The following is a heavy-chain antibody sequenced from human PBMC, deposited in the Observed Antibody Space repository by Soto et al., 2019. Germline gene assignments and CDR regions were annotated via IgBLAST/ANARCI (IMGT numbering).Heavy chain of an antibody. Sequence: QITLKESGPTLVKPTQTLTLTCTFSGFSLSTGGMGVGWIRQPPGKALEWLALIYWDGDRRYRPSLMSRLTIAKDTSKNQVVLTMTNMDPVDTATYYCVHSRCGGDCLQLYSSHYYYGMDIWGQGTTVTVSS. J-gene: IGHJ6*02. CDR1: GFSLSTGGMG. CDR2: IYWDGDR. D-gene: IGHD2-21*02. V-gene: IGHV2-5*02. CDR3: VHSRCGGDCLQLYSSHYYYGMDI.